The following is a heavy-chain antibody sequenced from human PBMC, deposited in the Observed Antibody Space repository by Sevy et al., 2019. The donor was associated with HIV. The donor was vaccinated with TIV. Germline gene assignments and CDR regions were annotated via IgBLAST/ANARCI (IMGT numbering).Heavy chain of an antibody. J-gene: IGHJ4*02. Sequence: GGSLRLSCAASGFTLSSYWMSWVRQAPGKGLEWVANINQDGSAIDYVDSVKGRFTISGDNAKNSLYLQMNSLRADDTAIYYCARDLYSGSYHEDYWGQGTLVTVSS. CDR1: GFTLSSYW. D-gene: IGHD1-26*01. CDR2: INQDGSAI. CDR3: ARDLYSGSYHEDY. V-gene: IGHV3-7*01.